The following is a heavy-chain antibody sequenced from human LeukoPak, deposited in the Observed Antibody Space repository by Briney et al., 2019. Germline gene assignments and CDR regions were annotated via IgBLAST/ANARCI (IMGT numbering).Heavy chain of an antibody. V-gene: IGHV3-30*02. J-gene: IGHJ4*02. CDR2: IQYDGRNK. Sequence: GGSLRLSCAASGFTFSNYGMHWVRQAPGKGLEWVTFIQYDGRNKYYADSVKGRFTISRDNSKNTLYLQMNSLRAEDTAIYYCAGGVCYFDYWGQGTLVTVSS. CDR1: GFTFSNYG. D-gene: IGHD6-13*01. CDR3: AGGVCYFDY.